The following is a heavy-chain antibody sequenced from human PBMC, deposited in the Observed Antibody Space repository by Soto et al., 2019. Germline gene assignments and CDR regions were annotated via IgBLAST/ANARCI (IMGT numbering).Heavy chain of an antibody. V-gene: IGHV4-59*01. Sequence: SETLSLTCTVSGGSISSYYWSWIRQPPGKGLEWIGYIYYSGSTNYNPSLKSRVTISVDTSKNQFSLKLSSVTAADTAVYYCARGNYYYGSGSYSSFDYWGQGTLVTVSS. D-gene: IGHD3-10*01. CDR1: GGSISSYY. CDR2: IYYSGST. J-gene: IGHJ4*02. CDR3: ARGNYYYGSGSYSSFDY.